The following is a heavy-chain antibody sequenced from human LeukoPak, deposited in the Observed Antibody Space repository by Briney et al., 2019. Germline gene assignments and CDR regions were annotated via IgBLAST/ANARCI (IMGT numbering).Heavy chain of an antibody. J-gene: IGHJ4*02. CDR1: GFTFSSHD. CDR2: ISRGSGTI. V-gene: IGHV3-48*02. Sequence: GGSLGLSCAASGFTFSSHDMNWVRQAPGKGLEWVSYISRGSGTIYYADSVKGRFTISRDNAKNSLYLQMNSLRDEDTAVYYCARDRPLDYWGQGTLVTVSS. CDR3: ARDRPLDY.